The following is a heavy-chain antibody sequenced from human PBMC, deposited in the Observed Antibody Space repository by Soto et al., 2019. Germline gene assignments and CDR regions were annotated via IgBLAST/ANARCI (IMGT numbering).Heavy chain of an antibody. D-gene: IGHD3-9*01. CDR3: ASHVLRYFDWLLSYYGMDV. Sequence: SVKVSCKASGGTFSSYAISWVRQAPGQGLEWMGGIIPIFGTANYAQKFQGRVTITADESTSTAYMELSSLRSEDTAVYYCASHVLRYFDWLLSYYGMDVWGQGTTVTVSS. CDR2: IIPIFGTA. CDR1: GGTFSSYA. V-gene: IGHV1-69*13. J-gene: IGHJ6*02.